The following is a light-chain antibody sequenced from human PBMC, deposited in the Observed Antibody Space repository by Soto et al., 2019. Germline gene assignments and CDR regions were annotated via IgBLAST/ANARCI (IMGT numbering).Light chain of an antibody. CDR2: DNS. CDR3: GTWDSSLSGVV. Sequence: QSVLTQPPSVSAAPGQQISIPCSGSSSNVGKNYVSWYQQLPGTAPKLLIYDNSQRPSGIPDRFSGSKSGTSATLGITGLQAGDEADYYCGTWDSSLSGVVLGGGTKLNVL. CDR1: SSNVGKNY. V-gene: IGLV1-51*01. J-gene: IGLJ2*01.